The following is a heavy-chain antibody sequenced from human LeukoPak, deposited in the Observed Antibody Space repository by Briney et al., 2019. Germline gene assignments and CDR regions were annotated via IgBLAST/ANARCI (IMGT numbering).Heavy chain of an antibody. V-gene: IGHV4-59*08. D-gene: IGHD1-26*01. CDR3: ARHSRTYYDFDY. CDR1: GGSISNYY. J-gene: IGHJ4*02. CDR2: IHYSGST. Sequence: SETLSLTCTVSGGSISNYYWSWIRQPPGQGLEWIGYIHYSGSTNYNPSLKSRVSISVDMSTNQFSLKLTSVTTADTAVYYCARHSRTYYDFDYWGQGTLVTVSS.